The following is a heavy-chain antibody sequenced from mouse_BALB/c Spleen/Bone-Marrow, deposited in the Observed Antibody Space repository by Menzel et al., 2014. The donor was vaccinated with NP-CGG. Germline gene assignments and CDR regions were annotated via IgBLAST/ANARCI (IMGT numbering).Heavy chain of an antibody. CDR1: GFNIKDYY. Sequence: VQLQQSGAELVRSGASVKLSCTASGFNIKDYYIRWVKQRPEQGLEWIGWIDPENGDTEYAPKFQGKATMTADTSSNTAYLQLSSLTSVDTAVYYCSDGNFYALDYWGQGTSATVSS. CDR2: IDPENGDT. CDR3: SDGNFYALDY. V-gene: IGHV14-4*02. D-gene: IGHD2-1*01. J-gene: IGHJ4*01.